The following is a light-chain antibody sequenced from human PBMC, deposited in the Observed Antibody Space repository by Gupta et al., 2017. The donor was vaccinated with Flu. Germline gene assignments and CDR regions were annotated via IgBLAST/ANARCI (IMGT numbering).Light chain of an antibody. CDR3: CSYAGSSTYV. V-gene: IGLV2-23*01. CDR2: EGF. Sequence: QSALTQTACVAGSLGKAMTMSWSGTSSDVGSYNLVSWYQQYPGKAPTLMIYEGFKRPSGVSTRFSGSKSGNTASLTISGLQAEDEAYYYCCSYAGSSTYVFGTGTKVTVL. J-gene: IGLJ1*01. CDR1: SSDVGSYNL.